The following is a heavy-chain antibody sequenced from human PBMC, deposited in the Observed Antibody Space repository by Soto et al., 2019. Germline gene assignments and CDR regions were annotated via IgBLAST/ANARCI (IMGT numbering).Heavy chain of an antibody. CDR2: ISAYNGNT. D-gene: IGHD2-8*01. V-gene: IGHV1-18*01. CDR1: GYTFTSYG. J-gene: IGHJ6*02. CDR3: ARDIESVTAKHFFYYYAMDV. Sequence: ASVKVSCKASGYTFTSYGISWVRQAPGQGLEWMGWISAYNGNTNYAQNLQGRVSMTTDTSTSTAYMELRGLTFDDTAVYYCARDIESVTAKHFFYYYAMDVWGQGTTVTVSS.